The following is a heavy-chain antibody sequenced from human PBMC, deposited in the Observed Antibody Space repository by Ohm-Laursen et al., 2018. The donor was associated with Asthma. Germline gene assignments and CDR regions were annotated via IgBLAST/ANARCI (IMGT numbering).Heavy chain of an antibody. CDR3: ARGTFYYESTGYYFFDH. CDR2: IYYSGIT. Sequence: TLSLTCTVSGDSISSGNNYWSWIRQHPGKGLEWIGYIYYSGITYSNPSLRSRVSISVDTSKNQFSLKLIPVTAADTAVYYCARGTFYYESTGYYFFDHWGQGALVTVSS. D-gene: IGHD3-22*01. CDR1: GDSISSGNNY. V-gene: IGHV4-31*03. J-gene: IGHJ4*02.